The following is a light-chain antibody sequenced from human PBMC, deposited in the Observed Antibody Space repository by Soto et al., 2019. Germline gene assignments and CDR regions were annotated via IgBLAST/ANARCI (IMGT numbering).Light chain of an antibody. CDR3: QQSYTAPRT. CDR1: QSIRTY. CDR2: GAS. V-gene: IGKV1-39*01. Sequence: DIQMTQSPSPLSASVGDRVTITCRASQSIRTYLNWYQQEPGKAPKLLISGASSLQSGVPSRFSGSGSGTDFTLTISSVQPEDFATYYGQQSYTAPRTFGPGTRVDV. J-gene: IGKJ3*01.